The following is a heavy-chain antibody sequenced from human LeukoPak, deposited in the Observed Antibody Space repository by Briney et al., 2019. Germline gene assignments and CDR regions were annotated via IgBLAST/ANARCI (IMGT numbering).Heavy chain of an antibody. J-gene: IGHJ4*02. Sequence: SETLSLTCTVSGGSITTYFWSWIRQPPGKGLEWIGYIYYIGSTNYNPSLKSRVTISVDTSKNQFSLKLSSVTAADTAVYYCASIRRDGYPFDYWGQGTLVTVSS. CDR2: IYYIGST. D-gene: IGHD5-24*01. CDR1: GGSITTYF. CDR3: ASIRRDGYPFDY. V-gene: IGHV4-59*01.